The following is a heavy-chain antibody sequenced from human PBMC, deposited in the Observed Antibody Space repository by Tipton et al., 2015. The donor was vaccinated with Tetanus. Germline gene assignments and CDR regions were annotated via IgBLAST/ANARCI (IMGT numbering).Heavy chain of an antibody. D-gene: IGHD2-21*02. V-gene: IGHV3-21*01. CDR3: ARGMAEASNCGGDCYSDY. Sequence: SLRLSCAASGFTFGSYPMTWVRQAPGKGLEWVSSISSSSRYIYYADSVKGRFTISRDNAKNSLYLQTISLRAEDTAVYSCARGMAEASNCGGDCYSDYWGQGTLVTVSS. J-gene: IGHJ4*02. CDR2: ISSSSRYI. CDR1: GFTFGSYP.